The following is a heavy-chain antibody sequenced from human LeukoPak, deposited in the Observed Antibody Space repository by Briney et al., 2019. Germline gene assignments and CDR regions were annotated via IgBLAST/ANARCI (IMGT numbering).Heavy chain of an antibody. CDR3: ARDRWRRYSSGSDY. J-gene: IGHJ4*02. CDR1: GFTFSSYG. CDR2: IWYDGSNK. Sequence: GGSLRLSCAASGFTFSSYGMHWVRQAPGKGLEWVAVIWYDGSNKYYADSVKGRFTISRDNSENTLYLQMNSLRAEDTAVYYCARDRWRRYSSGSDYWGQGTLVTVSS. D-gene: IGHD6-19*01. V-gene: IGHV3-33*01.